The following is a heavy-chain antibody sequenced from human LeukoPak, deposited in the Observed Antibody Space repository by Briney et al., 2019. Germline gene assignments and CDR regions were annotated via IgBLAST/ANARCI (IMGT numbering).Heavy chain of an antibody. Sequence: GASVKVSCKASGYTFTSYDINWVRRATGQGLEWMGWMNPNSGNTGYAQKFQGRVAITRNTSISTAYMELSSLRSEDTAVYYCARGSGYYGSGSFLPPFYYMDVWGKGTTVTVSS. CDR1: GYTFTSYD. D-gene: IGHD3-10*01. CDR3: ARGSGYYGSGSFLPPFYYMDV. V-gene: IGHV1-8*03. J-gene: IGHJ6*03. CDR2: MNPNSGNT.